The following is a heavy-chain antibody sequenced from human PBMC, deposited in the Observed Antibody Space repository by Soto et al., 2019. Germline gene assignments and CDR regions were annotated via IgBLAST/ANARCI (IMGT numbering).Heavy chain of an antibody. CDR1: GFTFSSYS. Sequence: PGGSLRLSCAASGFTFSSYSMNWVRQAPGKGLEWVSYISSSSSTIYYADSVKGRFTISRDNARNSLYLQMNSLRDEDTAVYYCARGGTPPKGTRYYYYGMDVWGQGTTVTVSS. D-gene: IGHD1-7*01. CDR2: ISSSSSTI. V-gene: IGHV3-48*02. J-gene: IGHJ6*02. CDR3: ARGGTPPKGTRYYYYGMDV.